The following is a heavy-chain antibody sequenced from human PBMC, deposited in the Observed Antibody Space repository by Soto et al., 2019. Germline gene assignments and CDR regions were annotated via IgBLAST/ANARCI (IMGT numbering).Heavy chain of an antibody. D-gene: IGHD3-10*01. V-gene: IGHV3-33*01. CDR1: GFTFSSYG. CDR3: ARDTTRAMLRIYYGMDV. Sequence: QVQLVESGGGVVQPGRSLRLSCAASGFTFSSYGMHWVRQAPGKGLERVAVIWYDGSNKYYADSVKGRFTISRDNSKNTLYRQMNSLRAEDTAVYYCARDTTRAMLRIYYGMDVWGQGTTVTVSS. CDR2: IWYDGSNK. J-gene: IGHJ6*02.